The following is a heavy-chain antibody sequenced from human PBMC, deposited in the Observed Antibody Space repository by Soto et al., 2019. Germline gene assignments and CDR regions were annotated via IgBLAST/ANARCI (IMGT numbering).Heavy chain of an antibody. V-gene: IGHV4-59*01. Sequence: QVQLQESGPGLVKPSETLSLTCTVSGGSISSYYWSWIRQPPGKGLEWIGYIYYSGSTNYNPSLKSRVTISVDTSKNQFSLKLSSVTAADTAVYYCARGIWFGGNGMAVWGQGTTVTVSS. CDR1: GGSISSYY. CDR3: ARGIWFGGNGMAV. J-gene: IGHJ6*02. CDR2: IYYSGST. D-gene: IGHD3-10*01.